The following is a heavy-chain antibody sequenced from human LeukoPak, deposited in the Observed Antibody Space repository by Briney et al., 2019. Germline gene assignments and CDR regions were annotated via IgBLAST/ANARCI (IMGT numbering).Heavy chain of an antibody. CDR1: GGTFSSYA. D-gene: IGHD5-24*01. V-gene: IGHV1-69*05. CDR2: IIPIFGTA. CDR3: AREMATMENYYYYYMDV. Sequence: SVKVSCKASGGTFSSYAISWVRQAPGQGLEWMGGIIPIFGTANYAQKLQGRVTMTTDTSTSTAYMELRSLRSEDTAVYYCAREMATMENYYYYYMDVWGKGTTVIISS. J-gene: IGHJ6*03.